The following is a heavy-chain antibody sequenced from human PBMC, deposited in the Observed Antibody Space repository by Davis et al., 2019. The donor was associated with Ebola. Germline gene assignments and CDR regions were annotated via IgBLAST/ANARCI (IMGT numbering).Heavy chain of an antibody. J-gene: IGHJ4*02. CDR1: GYTFTSYA. CDR2: INAGNGNT. D-gene: IGHD1-26*01. Sequence: AASVKVSCKASGYTFTSYAMHWVRQAPGQRLEWMGWINAGNGNTKYSQKFQGRVTITRDTSASTGYMELSSLRSEDTAVYYCARWWELKGGLDYWGQGTLVTVSS. CDR3: ARWWELKGGLDY. V-gene: IGHV1-3*01.